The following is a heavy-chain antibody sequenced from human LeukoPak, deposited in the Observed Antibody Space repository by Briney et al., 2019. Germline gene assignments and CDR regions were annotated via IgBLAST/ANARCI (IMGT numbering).Heavy chain of an antibody. CDR1: GGAISSYY. CDR3: ARDRARFGY. Sequence: SETLSLTCTVSGGAISSYYWSWIRQPPGKGLEWIGYIYYSGSTNYNPSLKSRVTISVDTSKNQFSLKLSSVTAADTAVYYCARDRARFGYWGQGTLVTVSS. CDR2: IYYSGST. J-gene: IGHJ4*02. D-gene: IGHD6-6*01. V-gene: IGHV4-59*01.